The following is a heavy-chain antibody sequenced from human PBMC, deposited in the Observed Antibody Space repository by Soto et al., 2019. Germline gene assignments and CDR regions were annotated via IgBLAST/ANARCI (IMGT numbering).Heavy chain of an antibody. CDR3: AHRSIPANYGWGSYFDY. Sequence: QITLKESGPTLVKPTQTLTVTCTFSGFALSTRGVGVGWVRQPPGKALEWLALIFWDGDQRFSPSLNGRAAITSETSNNPVVFTLPHVDLVDTATYYSAHRSIPANYGWGSYFDYGGQGSRVTVSS. D-gene: IGHD3-10*01. V-gene: IGHV2-5*02. J-gene: IGHJ4*02. CDR2: IFWDGDQ. CDR1: GFALSTRGVG.